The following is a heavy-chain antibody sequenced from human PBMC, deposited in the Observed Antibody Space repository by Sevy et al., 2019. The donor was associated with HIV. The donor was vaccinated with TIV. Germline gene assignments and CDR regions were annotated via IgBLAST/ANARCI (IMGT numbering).Heavy chain of an antibody. Sequence: GGSLRLSCAASGFTFSSYWMSWVRQAPGKGLEWVANIKQDGSEKYYVDSVKGRFTISGDNAKNSLYLQMNSLRAEDTAVYYCARSEWLRLDYFDYWGQETLVTVSS. J-gene: IGHJ4*02. CDR3: ARSEWLRLDYFDY. V-gene: IGHV3-7*03. D-gene: IGHD5-12*01. CDR2: IKQDGSEK. CDR1: GFTFSSYW.